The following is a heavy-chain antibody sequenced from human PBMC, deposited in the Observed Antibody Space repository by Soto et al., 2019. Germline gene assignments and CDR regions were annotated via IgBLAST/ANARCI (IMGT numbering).Heavy chain of an antibody. V-gene: IGHV2-26*01. Sequence: QVTLKESGPVLVKPTETLTLTCTVSGFSLSNARMGVSWIRQPPGKALEWLAHIFSNDEKSYSTSLKSRLTISKDTSKSQVVLTMTNMDPVDTATYYCARFLVSYWTSGYYFDYWGQGTLVTVSS. J-gene: IGHJ4*02. CDR3: ARFLVSYWTSGYYFDY. D-gene: IGHD1-1*01. CDR1: GFSLSNARMG. CDR2: IFSNDEK.